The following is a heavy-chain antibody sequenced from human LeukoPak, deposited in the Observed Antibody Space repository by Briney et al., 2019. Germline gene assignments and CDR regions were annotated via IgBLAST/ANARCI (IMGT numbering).Heavy chain of an antibody. Sequence: SETLSLTCAVSGGSISSSGYSWSWIRQPPGKGLEWIGYIYHRGSTYYNPSLKSRVTISVDRSKNQFSLKLSSVTAADTAVYYCAGQYSGSYFVDYWGQGTLVTVSS. D-gene: IGHD1-26*01. CDR2: IYHRGST. V-gene: IGHV4-30-2*01. CDR1: GGSISSSGYS. CDR3: AGQYSGSYFVDY. J-gene: IGHJ4*02.